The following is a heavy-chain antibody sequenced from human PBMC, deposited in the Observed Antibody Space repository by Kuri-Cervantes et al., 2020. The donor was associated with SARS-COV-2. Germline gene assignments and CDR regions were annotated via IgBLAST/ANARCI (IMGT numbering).Heavy chain of an antibody. D-gene: IGHD3-22*01. CDR1: GGSLTRSSYY. J-gene: IGHJ4*02. Sequence: SETLSLTCSVSGGSLTRSSYYWGWIRQPPGKGLEWIGSISYSGTTSHNPSLKSRVTISPDTSKNQFSLKLSSVTAADTAVYYCARGATDISLVLVVMTGAAHYFDHWGRGTLVTVSS. CDR2: ISYSGTT. CDR3: ARGATDISLVLVVMTGAAHYFDH. V-gene: IGHV4-39*01.